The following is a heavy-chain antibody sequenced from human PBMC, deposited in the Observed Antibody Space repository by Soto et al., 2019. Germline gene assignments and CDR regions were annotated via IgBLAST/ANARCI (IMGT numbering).Heavy chain of an antibody. J-gene: IGHJ6*02. V-gene: IGHV3-33*01. D-gene: IGHD3-10*01. CDR2: ILNDGSNR. CDR3: ARDDEYSGNGMDV. Sequence: QVQLVESGGGVVQPGRSLTLSCAASGFTFSNYGMHWVRQAPGKGLEWVAVILNDGSNRYHAESVKDRFTISRDNSKSTLYLQMNSLRAEDTAVYYCARDDEYSGNGMDVWGQGTTVTVS. CDR1: GFTFSNYG.